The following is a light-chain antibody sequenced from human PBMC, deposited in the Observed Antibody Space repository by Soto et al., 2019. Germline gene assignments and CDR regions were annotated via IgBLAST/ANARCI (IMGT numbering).Light chain of an antibody. V-gene: IGKV4-1*01. CDR1: QSILYNSNDKTY. CDR3: QQYFVAPYT. CDR2: WAS. Sequence: DIVMTQSPDSLAVSLGERATINCKSNQSILYNSNDKTYLAWYQQKPGQPPALLIYWASTRASGVPDRFSGSASGTDFALTISSLQAEDVAIYFCQQYFVAPYTFGQGTKLEI. J-gene: IGKJ2*01.